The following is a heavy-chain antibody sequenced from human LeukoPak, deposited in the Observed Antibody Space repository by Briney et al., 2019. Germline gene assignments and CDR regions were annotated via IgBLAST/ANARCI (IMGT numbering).Heavy chain of an antibody. V-gene: IGHV4-4*02. Sequence: PSGTLSLTCAVSGGSIINSNWWSWVRQPPGKGLEWIGEIDHSGSTSYNPSLKSRVTMSVDRSQNQFSLRLSTVTAADTAVYYCARDGGTMTGYMYYFDYWGQGILVTVSS. CDR1: GGSIINSNW. CDR3: ARDGGTMTGYMYYFDY. D-gene: IGHD1-1*01. CDR2: IDHSGST. J-gene: IGHJ4*02.